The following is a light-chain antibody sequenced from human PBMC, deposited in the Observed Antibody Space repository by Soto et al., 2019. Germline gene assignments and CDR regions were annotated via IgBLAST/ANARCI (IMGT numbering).Light chain of an antibody. CDR2: EVF. J-gene: IGLJ2*01. CDR3: SSYTTNNAHV. Sequence: QSALTQPASVSASPGQSISISRTGTSNDVGAFDYVSWYQQHPGKAPKLIIFEVFNRPSGVSTRFSGSKSGSTASLTISGLQAEDEADYFCSSYTTNNAHVFGGGTKVTVL. V-gene: IGLV2-14*01. CDR1: SNDVGAFDY.